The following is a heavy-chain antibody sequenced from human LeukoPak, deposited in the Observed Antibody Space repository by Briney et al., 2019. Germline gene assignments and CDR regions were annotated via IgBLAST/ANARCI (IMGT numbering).Heavy chain of an antibody. Sequence: PGGSLRLSCAASGFTFSDCFMSWIRQAPGKGLEWVSAISGSGGSTYYADSVKGRFTISRDNSKNTLYLQMNSLRAEDTAVYYCAKEVSPYYGSGSFWGQGTLVTVSS. CDR3: AKEVSPYYGSGSF. V-gene: IGHV3-23*01. D-gene: IGHD3-10*01. CDR2: ISGSGGST. J-gene: IGHJ4*02. CDR1: GFTFSDCF.